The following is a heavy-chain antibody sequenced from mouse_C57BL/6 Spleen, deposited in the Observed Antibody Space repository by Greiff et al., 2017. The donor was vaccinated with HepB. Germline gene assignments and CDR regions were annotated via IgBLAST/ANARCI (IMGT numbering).Heavy chain of an antibody. CDR1: GYTFTSYW. CDR2: IHPNSGST. J-gene: IGHJ2*01. V-gene: IGHV1-64*01. CDR3: AITTVVAFDY. D-gene: IGHD1-1*01. Sequence: VQLQQPGAELVKPGASVKLSCKASGYTFTSYWMHWVKQRPGQGLEWIGMIHPNSGSTNYNEKFKSKATLTVDKSASTAYMQLSSLTSEDSAVYYCAITTVVAFDYWGQGTTLTVSS.